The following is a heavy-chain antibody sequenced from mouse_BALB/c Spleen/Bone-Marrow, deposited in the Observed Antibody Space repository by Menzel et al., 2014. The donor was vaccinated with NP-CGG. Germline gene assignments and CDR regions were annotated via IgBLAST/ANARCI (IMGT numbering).Heavy chain of an antibody. CDR3: AREPSTMITTGFAY. Sequence: VHLVESGPGLVAPSQRLSITCTVSGFSLTSYGVHWVRRPPGKGLEWLEVIWAGGSTNYNSALMSRLSISKDNSKSQVFLKMNSLQTDDTAMYYCAREPSTMITTGFAYWGQGTLVTVSA. CDR2: IWAGGST. CDR1: GFSLTSYG. D-gene: IGHD2-4*01. J-gene: IGHJ3*01. V-gene: IGHV2-9*02.